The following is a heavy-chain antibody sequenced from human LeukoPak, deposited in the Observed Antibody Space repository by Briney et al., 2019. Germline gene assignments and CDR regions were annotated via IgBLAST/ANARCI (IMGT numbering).Heavy chain of an antibody. CDR2: IYVSGNT. V-gene: IGHV4-59*01. J-gene: IGHJ5*02. D-gene: IGHD3-3*01. Sequence: SETLSLTCSVSGDSISEYYWSWIRQPPGKGLEWIGYIYVSGNTNYNPSLKSRVTLSLDTSKNQFSLKMTSVTAADTAIYYCARDHGWSGFNWFDPWAREPWSPSPQ. CDR1: GDSISEYY. CDR3: ARDHGWSGFNWFDP.